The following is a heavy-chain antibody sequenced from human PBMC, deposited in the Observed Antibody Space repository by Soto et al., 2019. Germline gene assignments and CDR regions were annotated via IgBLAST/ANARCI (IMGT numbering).Heavy chain of an antibody. CDR1: GGTFNSYT. CDR3: GTQRSEDVAIPATMPEKGDAFDI. V-gene: IGHV1-69*02. CDR2: LIPNLGLE. J-gene: IGHJ3*02. D-gene: IGHD2-2*01. Sequence: QVQLVQSGAEVKKPGSSVKVSCKASGGTFNSYTISCVRQAPGQGPEWMGRLIPNLGLENYAQKFQGRVTITAEKSTSTAYMELSSLRSEDTAVYYCGTQRSEDVAIPATMPEKGDAFDIWSQGTMVTVS.